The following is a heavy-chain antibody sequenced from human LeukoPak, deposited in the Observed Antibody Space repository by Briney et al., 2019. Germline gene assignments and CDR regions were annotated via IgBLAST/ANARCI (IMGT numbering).Heavy chain of an antibody. Sequence: ASVKVSCKASGFTFTNYAIAWVRQAPGQGLEWMGWISVYRGNTNYAQRLQGRVTMTTDTSTSTAYIELWSLRSDDTAVYYCAREARSSTRPFDYWGQGTLVTVSS. CDR1: GFTFTNYA. V-gene: IGHV1-18*01. D-gene: IGHD6-13*01. J-gene: IGHJ4*02. CDR2: ISVYRGNT. CDR3: AREARSSTRPFDY.